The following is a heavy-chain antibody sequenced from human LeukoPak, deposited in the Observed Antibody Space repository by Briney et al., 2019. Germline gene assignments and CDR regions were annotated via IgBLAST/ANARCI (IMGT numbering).Heavy chain of an antibody. J-gene: IGHJ4*02. CDR3: AKSIRDIIAAGTIDY. Sequence: GGSLRLSCAASGFTFSSYWMSWVRQAPGKGLEWVANIKQDGSEKYYVDSVKGRFTISRDNAKNSPYLQMNSLRAEDTAVYYCAKSIRDIIAAGTIDYWGQGILVTVSS. CDR2: IKQDGSEK. V-gene: IGHV3-7*03. D-gene: IGHD6-13*01. CDR1: GFTFSSYW.